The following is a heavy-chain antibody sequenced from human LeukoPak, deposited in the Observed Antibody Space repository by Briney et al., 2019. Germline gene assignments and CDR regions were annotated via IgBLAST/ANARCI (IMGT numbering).Heavy chain of an antibody. J-gene: IGHJ4*02. Sequence: SVKVSCKASGGPSSSNATNWGRQPPGQGLEWMGGSIPIFGTANYAQKFQGRVTITADESTSTAYMELSSLRSEDTAVYYCARVELTTVVTPFRSTRDYWGQGTLVTVSS. CDR2: SIPIFGTA. D-gene: IGHD4-23*01. CDR1: GGPSSSNA. V-gene: IGHV1-69*13. CDR3: ARVELTTVVTPFRSTRDY.